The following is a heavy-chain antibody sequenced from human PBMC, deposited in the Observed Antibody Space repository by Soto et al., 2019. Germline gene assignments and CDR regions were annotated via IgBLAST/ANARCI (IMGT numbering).Heavy chain of an antibody. CDR1: GFTFSHYN. CDR3: ARDIRPSYESSGYYVSAY. CDR2: ISSSSSYI. V-gene: IGHV3-21*01. Sequence: GGSLRLSCAASGFTFSHYNMNWVRQAPGKGLEWVSFISSSSSYIYYADSVKGRFTISRDNAKNSLFLQMNSLRVEDTAVYYCARDIRPSYESSGYYVSAYWGQGTQVTVSS. J-gene: IGHJ4*02. D-gene: IGHD3-22*01.